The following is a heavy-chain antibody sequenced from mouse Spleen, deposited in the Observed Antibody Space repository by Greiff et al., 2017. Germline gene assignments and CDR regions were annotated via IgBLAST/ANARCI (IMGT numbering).Heavy chain of an antibody. J-gene: IGHJ2*01. CDR1: GFTFSSYA. Sequence: EVQVVESGGGLVKPGGSLKLSCAASGFTFSSYAMSWVRQTPEKRLEWVATISSGGSYTYYPDSVKGRFTISRDNAKNTLYLQMSSLRSEDTAMYYCARHELRFYYFDYWGQGTTLTVSS. D-gene: IGHD1-1*01. CDR2: ISSGGSYT. V-gene: IGHV5-9-3*01. CDR3: ARHELRFYYFDY.